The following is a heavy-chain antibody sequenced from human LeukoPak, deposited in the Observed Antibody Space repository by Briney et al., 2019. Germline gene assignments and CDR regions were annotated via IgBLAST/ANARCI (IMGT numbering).Heavy chain of an antibody. J-gene: IGHJ4*02. V-gene: IGHV3-9*01. Sequence: HPGRSQRLSCAASGFTFDDYAMHWVRQAPGKGLEWVSGISWNSGSIGYADSVKGRFTISRDNAKNSLYLQMNSLRAEDTALYYCAKDKGYSSSWYLDYWGQGTLVTVSS. D-gene: IGHD6-13*01. CDR1: GFTFDDYA. CDR2: ISWNSGSI. CDR3: AKDKGYSSSWYLDY.